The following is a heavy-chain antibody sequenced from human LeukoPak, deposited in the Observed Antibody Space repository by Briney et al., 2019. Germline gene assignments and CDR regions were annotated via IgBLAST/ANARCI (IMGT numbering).Heavy chain of an antibody. Sequence: GGSLRLSCAASGLTFSSYWMTWVCQAPGKGLEWVANIKEDGSEEHYVDSVKGRFTISRDNARNSLYLQMNSLRAEDTAVYYCARDPRAAAHFDYWGQGTLVTVSS. CDR1: GLTFSSYW. J-gene: IGHJ4*02. CDR3: ARDPRAAAHFDY. V-gene: IGHV3-7*04. CDR2: IKEDGSEE. D-gene: IGHD6-13*01.